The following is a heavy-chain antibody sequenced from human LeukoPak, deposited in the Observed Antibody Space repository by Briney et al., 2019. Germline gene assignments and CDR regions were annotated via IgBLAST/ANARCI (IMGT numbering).Heavy chain of an antibody. CDR3: ARDRYSTFLHAENWFDP. J-gene: IGHJ5*02. Sequence: GGSLRLSCAASGFTFSSYGMHWVRQAPGKGLEWVAVIWYDGSNKYYADSVKGRFTISRDNSKNTLYLQMNSLRAEDTAVYYRARDRYSTFLHAENWFDPWGQGTLVTVSS. CDR2: IWYDGSNK. V-gene: IGHV3-33*01. CDR1: GFTFSSYG. D-gene: IGHD6-13*01.